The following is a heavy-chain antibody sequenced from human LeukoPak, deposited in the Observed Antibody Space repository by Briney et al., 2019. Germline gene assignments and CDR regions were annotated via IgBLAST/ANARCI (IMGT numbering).Heavy chain of an antibody. CDR2: INPNSGGT. Sequence: ASVKVSCKASGYTFTGYYMHWVRQAPGQGLEWMGWINPNSGGTNYAQKFQGRVTMTRDTSISTAYMELSRLRSDDTAVYYCARDPAYYYDSSGTPDDYWGQGTLVTVSS. V-gene: IGHV1-2*02. CDR3: ARDPAYYYDSSGTPDDY. J-gene: IGHJ4*02. CDR1: GYTFTGYY. D-gene: IGHD3-22*01.